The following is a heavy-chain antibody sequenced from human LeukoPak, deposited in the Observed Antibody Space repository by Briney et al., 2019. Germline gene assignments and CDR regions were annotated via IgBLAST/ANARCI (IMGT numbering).Heavy chain of an antibody. J-gene: IGHJ3*02. CDR1: GFTFSSYA. CDR2: IKQYESEK. CDR3: ARGGATTFGLWGNAFDI. V-gene: IGHV3-7*01. D-gene: IGHD3-3*01. Sequence: PGGSLRLSCAASGFTFSSYAKSWVRQAPGKGLEWVANIKQYESEKHYVDSVKGRFTISRDNAKNSLYLQMNSLRAEDTAVYYCARGGATTFGLWGNAFDIWGQGTMVTVSS.